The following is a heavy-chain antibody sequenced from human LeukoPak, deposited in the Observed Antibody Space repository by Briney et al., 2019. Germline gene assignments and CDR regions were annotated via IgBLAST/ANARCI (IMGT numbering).Heavy chain of an antibody. D-gene: IGHD2/OR15-2a*01. Sequence: PSETLSLTCTVSGGSISSYYWNWIRQPPGKGLEWIGYIYYSGNTNYNPSLESRVTISIDTSKSQIYLRLSSVTAADTAVYYCARSGRGTFTSYWTYFDFWGQGTLVTVSS. V-gene: IGHV4-59*01. CDR2: IYYSGNT. CDR3: ARSGRGTFTSYWTYFDF. CDR1: GGSISSYY. J-gene: IGHJ4*02.